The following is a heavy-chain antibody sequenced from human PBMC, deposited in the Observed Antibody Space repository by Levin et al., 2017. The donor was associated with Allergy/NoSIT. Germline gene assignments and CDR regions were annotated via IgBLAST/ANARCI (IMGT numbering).Heavy chain of an antibody. CDR1: GFTFSNYW. Sequence: QPGGSLRLSCSASGFTFSNYWIHWVRQPPGKGLVWVSRIGSDGKTKVYADSVKGRFTISRDNAKDILYLQMNTLRVEDTAIYYCARAGYGSSYGMDVWGQGTTVTVSS. CDR3: ARAGYGSSYGMDV. V-gene: IGHV3-74*01. D-gene: IGHD6-13*01. J-gene: IGHJ6*02. CDR2: IGSDGKTK.